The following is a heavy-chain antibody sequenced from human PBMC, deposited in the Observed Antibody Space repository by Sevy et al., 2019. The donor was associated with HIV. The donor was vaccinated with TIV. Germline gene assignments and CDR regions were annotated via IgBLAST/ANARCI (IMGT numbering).Heavy chain of an antibody. V-gene: IGHV3-23*01. D-gene: IGHD3-10*01. J-gene: IGHJ4*01. CDR2: ITISGGTT. Sequence: GGSLRLSCAASGFTFSNYAMSWVRQAPGKGLEWVSVITISGGTTYYADSVKGRFTISRDSSKNTLYLQMNSLRAEDTAVYYCAKDRVSGTYYTGDFDYWGHGTLVTVSS. CDR3: AKDRVSGTYYTGDFDY. CDR1: GFTFSNYA.